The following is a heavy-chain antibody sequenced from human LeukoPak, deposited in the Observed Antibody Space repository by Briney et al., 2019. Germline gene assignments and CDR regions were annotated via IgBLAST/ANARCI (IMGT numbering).Heavy chain of an antibody. V-gene: IGHV4-39*01. CDR1: GGSVTSSSFY. D-gene: IGHD5/OR15-5a*01. Sequence: PSETLSLTCTVSGGSVTSSSFYWGWIRQPPGKGLEWLGKIYYSGGTYYNPSLKSRVTISVDTSKNQFSLKLSSVTAADTAVYYCARWVSTPRGYFDYWGQGTLVTVSS. CDR3: ARWVSTPRGYFDY. CDR2: IYYSGGT. J-gene: IGHJ4*02.